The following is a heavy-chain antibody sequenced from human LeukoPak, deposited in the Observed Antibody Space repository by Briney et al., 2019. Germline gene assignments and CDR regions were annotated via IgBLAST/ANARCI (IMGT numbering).Heavy chain of an antibody. CDR3: ARVSSGYDQTTDFDY. J-gene: IGHJ4*02. D-gene: IGHD5-12*01. CDR1: GFTFSSYW. Sequence: LTGGSLRLSCAASGFTFSSYWMHWVRQAPGKGLVWVSRINSDGSSTSYADSVKGRFTISRDNAKSTLYLQMNSLRAEDTAVYYCARVSSGYDQTTDFDYWGQGTLVTVSS. CDR2: INSDGSST. V-gene: IGHV3-74*01.